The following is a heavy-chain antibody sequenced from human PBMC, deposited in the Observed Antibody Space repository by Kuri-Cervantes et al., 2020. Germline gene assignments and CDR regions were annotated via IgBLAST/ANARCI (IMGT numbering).Heavy chain of an antibody. CDR1: GGSISSSSYY. V-gene: IGHV4-39*07. J-gene: IGHJ6*02. D-gene: IGHD3-10*01. CDR2: IYYSGST. CDR3: ARDRRFYSDSGSQTYFHYYSLDV. Sequence: SETLSLTCTVSGGSISSSSYYWGWIRQPPGKGLEWIGSIYYSGSTYYNPSLKSRVTISVDTSKNQFSLKLSSVTAADTAVYYCARDRRFYSDSGSQTYFHYYSLDVWGQGTTVTVSS.